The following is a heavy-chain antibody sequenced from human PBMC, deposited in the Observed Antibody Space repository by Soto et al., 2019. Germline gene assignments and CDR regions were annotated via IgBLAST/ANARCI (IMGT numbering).Heavy chain of an antibody. Sequence: GGSLRLSCVASGFTFSSYSMTWVRQAPGRGLEWVSRISGSGGSTYYADSVKGRFTISRDNSKNTLYLQMNSLRAEDTAVYYCAKDGPRLEWSEGMDVWGQGTTVTVSS. D-gene: IGHD3-3*01. CDR2: ISGSGGST. CDR1: GFTFSSYS. V-gene: IGHV3-23*01. J-gene: IGHJ6*02. CDR3: AKDGPRLEWSEGMDV.